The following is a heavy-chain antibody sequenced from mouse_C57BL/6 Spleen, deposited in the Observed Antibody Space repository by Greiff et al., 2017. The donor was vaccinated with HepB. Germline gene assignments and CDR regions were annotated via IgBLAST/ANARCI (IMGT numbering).Heavy chain of an antibody. D-gene: IGHD2-4*01. CDR2: ISDGGSYT. V-gene: IGHV5-4*01. Sequence: EVKLMESGGGLVKPGGSLKLSCAASGFTFSSYAMSWVRQTPEKRLEWVATISDGGSYTYYPDNVKGRFTISRDNAKNNLYLQMSHLKSEDTAMYYCARDGITSSYWYFDGWGTGTTVTVSS. CDR1: GFTFSSYA. J-gene: IGHJ1*03. CDR3: ARDGITSSYWYFDG.